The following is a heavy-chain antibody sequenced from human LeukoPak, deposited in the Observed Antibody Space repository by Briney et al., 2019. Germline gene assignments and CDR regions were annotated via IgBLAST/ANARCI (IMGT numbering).Heavy chain of an antibody. Sequence: PGGSLRLSCAASGFSLTTYAMGWVRQAPGKGLEWVSVINDRGDSTYYADSVKGRFTISRDNARNSLYLQMNSLRAEDTAVYYCARGLDVVAATNDAFDIWGQGTLVTVSS. CDR3: ARGLDVVAATNDAFDI. CDR2: INDRGDST. J-gene: IGHJ3*02. D-gene: IGHD2-15*01. V-gene: IGHV3-23*01. CDR1: GFSLTTYA.